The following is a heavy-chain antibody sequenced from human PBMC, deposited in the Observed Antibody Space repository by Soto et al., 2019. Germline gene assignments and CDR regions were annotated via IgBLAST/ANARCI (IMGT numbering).Heavy chain of an antibody. CDR1: GYTFTSYG. V-gene: IGHV1-18*04. CDR3: AREGGIVGATHLYYYYGMDV. CDR2: ISAYNGNT. D-gene: IGHD1-26*01. J-gene: IGHJ6*02. Sequence: ASVKVSCKASGYTFTSYGISWVRQAPGQGLEWMGWISAYNGNTNYAQKLQGRVTMTTDTPTSTAYMELRSLRSDDTAVYYCAREGGIVGATHLYYYYGMDVWGQGTTVTVSS.